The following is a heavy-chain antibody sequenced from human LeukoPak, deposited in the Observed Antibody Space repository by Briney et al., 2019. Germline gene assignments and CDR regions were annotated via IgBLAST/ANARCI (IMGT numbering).Heavy chain of an antibody. CDR2: IYTSGST. J-gene: IGHJ4*02. D-gene: IGHD6-13*01. CDR3: AVYSSSWYDY. V-gene: IGHV4-61*02. Sequence: SETLSLTCTVSGGSISSGSYYWSWIRQPAGKGLEWIGRIYTSGSTNYDPSLKSRVTISVDTSKNQFSLKLSSVTAADTAVYYCAVYSSSWYDYWGQGTLVTVSS. CDR1: GGSISSGSYY.